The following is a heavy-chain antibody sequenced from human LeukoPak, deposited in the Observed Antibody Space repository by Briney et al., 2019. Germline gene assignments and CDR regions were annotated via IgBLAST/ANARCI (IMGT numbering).Heavy chain of an antibody. CDR2: ISWNRNNI. J-gene: IGHJ6*02. CDR3: AKGNTASTYYGMDV. CDR1: GFTVDDYA. D-gene: IGHD4-17*01. Sequence: PGGSLRLSCAASGFTVDDYAMRWVRQAPGKGLEWVSGISWNRNNIGYADSVKGRFTISRDNAKNSLYLQMNSLRAEDTALYYCAKGNTASTYYGMDVWGQGTTVTVSS. V-gene: IGHV3-9*01.